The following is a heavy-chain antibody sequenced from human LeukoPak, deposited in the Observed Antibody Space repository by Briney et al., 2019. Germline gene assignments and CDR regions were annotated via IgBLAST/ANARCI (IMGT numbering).Heavy chain of an antibody. D-gene: IGHD6-13*01. CDR1: GYTFTSYG. Sequence: ASVTVSCKASGYTFTSYGISWVRQAPGQGLEWMGWISSYNGNTNYAQKLQGRVTMTTDTSTSAAYMELRSLRSDDTAVYYCARGSSSWIDYYYYYMDVWGKGTTVTVSS. V-gene: IGHV1-18*01. CDR3: ARGSSSWIDYYYYYMDV. J-gene: IGHJ6*03. CDR2: ISSYNGNT.